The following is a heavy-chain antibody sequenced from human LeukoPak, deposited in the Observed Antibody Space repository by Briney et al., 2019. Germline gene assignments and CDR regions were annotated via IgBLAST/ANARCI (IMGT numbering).Heavy chain of an antibody. CDR1: GFTFSSHW. V-gene: IGHV3-74*01. J-gene: IGHJ4*02. Sequence: GGSLRLSCAASGFTFSSHWMHWVRQAPGKGLVWVSGISTDGSRPRYADSVNGRFTISRDNAKNTLYLQMNSLRAEDTAVYFCVRDGQGSTPLDYWDQGTLVTVSS. CDR2: ISTDGSRP. CDR3: VRDGQGSTPLDY. D-gene: IGHD2-15*01.